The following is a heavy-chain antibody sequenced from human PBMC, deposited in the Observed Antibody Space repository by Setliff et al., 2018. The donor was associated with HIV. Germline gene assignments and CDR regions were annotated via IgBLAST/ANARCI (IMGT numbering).Heavy chain of an antibody. J-gene: IGHJ4*01. CDR3: ARATGPTYYFDF. Sequence: PSETLSLTCAVYGGSFSGYYWSWIRQPPGKGLEWIGEINHSGSTNYNPSLKSRVTTSVDTSKNQFSLRLSSVTAADTAVYYCARATGPTYYFDFWGHGNLVTVSS. V-gene: IGHV4-34*01. CDR2: INHSGST. CDR1: GGSFSGYY.